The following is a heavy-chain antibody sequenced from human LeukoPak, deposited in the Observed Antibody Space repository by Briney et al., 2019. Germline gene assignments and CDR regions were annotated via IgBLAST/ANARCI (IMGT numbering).Heavy chain of an antibody. D-gene: IGHD5-24*01. CDR1: GLTFSDYS. J-gene: IGHJ4*02. CDR3: ARDYKYAFDN. CDR2: IGIDSGNT. V-gene: IGHV3-48*01. Sequence: VGSLRLSCAASGLTFSDYSMNWVRQAPGKGLEWISYIGIDSGNTNYADSVKGRFTISGDKAKNSLYLQMNSLRVEDTAVYYCARDYKYAFDNWGQGTLVTVSS.